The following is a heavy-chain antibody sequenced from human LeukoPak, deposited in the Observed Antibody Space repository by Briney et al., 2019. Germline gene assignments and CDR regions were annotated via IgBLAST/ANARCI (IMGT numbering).Heavy chain of an antibody. J-gene: IGHJ4*02. Sequence: PSETLSLTCTVSGGSISSSSYYWGWIRQPPGNGLERIGTIYYSGHTYYNPSLKSRVTMSVDTSKNQFSLKLSSVTAADTAVYYCASGGKSSYDNFDYWGQGTLVTVSS. CDR3: ASGGKSSYDNFDY. V-gene: IGHV4-39*07. CDR1: GGSISSSSYY. D-gene: IGHD5-12*01. CDR2: IYYSGHT.